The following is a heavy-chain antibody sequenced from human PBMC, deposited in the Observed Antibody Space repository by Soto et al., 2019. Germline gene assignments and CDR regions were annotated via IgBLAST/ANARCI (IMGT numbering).Heavy chain of an antibody. Sequence: EVQLLDSGGGLVQPGGSLRLSCAASGFTFSNYVMNWVRQAPGKGLDWVSAISASGGSTYYADSVKGRFTISRDNSKNTLYLQMSSLRAEDTAVYYCAKGPLGSVYDLDYWGQGPLVTVSS. CDR1: GFTFSNYV. J-gene: IGHJ4*02. CDR3: AKGPLGSVYDLDY. D-gene: IGHD5-12*01. V-gene: IGHV3-23*01. CDR2: ISASGGST.